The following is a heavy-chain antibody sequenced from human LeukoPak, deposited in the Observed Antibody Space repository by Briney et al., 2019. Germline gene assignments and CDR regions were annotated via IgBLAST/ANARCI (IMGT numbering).Heavy chain of an antibody. J-gene: IGHJ6*03. CDR3: ARDQRDAYKYYYYMDV. D-gene: IGHD5-24*01. CDR1: GYTFTSYY. V-gene: IGHV1-46*01. Sequence: ASVKVSCKASGYTFTSYYIHWVRQAPGQGLEWMGIINPSADSTNYAQKFQGRVTMTRDMSTSTVYMDLSSLTSEDTAVYYCARDQRDAYKYYYYMDVWGKGTTVTVSS. CDR2: INPSADST.